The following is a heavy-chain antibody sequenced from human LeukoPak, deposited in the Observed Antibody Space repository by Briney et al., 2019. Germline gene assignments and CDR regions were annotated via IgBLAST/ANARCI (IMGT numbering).Heavy chain of an antibody. CDR2: ISSSGGST. V-gene: IGHV3-23*01. CDR1: GFTFSSYA. D-gene: IGHD3-3*01. CDR3: AKEPGRREYYDFWSGYYCYFDY. J-gene: IGHJ4*02. Sequence: GGSLRLSCAASGFTFSSYAMSWVRQAPGKGLEWVSAISSSGGSTYYADSVKGRFTISRDNSKNTLYLQMNSLRAEDTAVYYCAKEPGRREYYDFWSGYYCYFDYWGQGTLVTVSS.